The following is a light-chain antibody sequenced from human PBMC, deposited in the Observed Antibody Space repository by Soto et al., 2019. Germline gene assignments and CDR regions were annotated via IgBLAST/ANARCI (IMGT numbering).Light chain of an antibody. V-gene: IGLV2-8*01. CDR2: EVT. Sequence: QSALTQPPSASGSPGQSVTISCTGTSSDVGTYNDVSWYQQHPGKAPKLMIYEVTRRPSGVPDRFSGSKSGSTASLTVSGLQAEYEAEYYCSSYAATNSVVFGGGTKLTVL. CDR3: SSYAATNSVV. CDR1: SSDVGTYND. J-gene: IGLJ2*01.